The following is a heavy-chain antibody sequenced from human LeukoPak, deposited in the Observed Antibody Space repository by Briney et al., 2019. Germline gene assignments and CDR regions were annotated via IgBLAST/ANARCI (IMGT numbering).Heavy chain of an antibody. CDR1: GYTFTSYY. Sequence: GASVKVSCKASGYTFTSYYMHWVRQAPGQGLEWMGWMNPNSGATNYAQKFQGRVTMTRDTSSSTAYMELSRLRSDDTAVYYCAREGRYSGSRRHAFDIWGQGTMVTVSS. CDR2: MNPNSGAT. D-gene: IGHD1-26*01. J-gene: IGHJ3*02. V-gene: IGHV1-2*02. CDR3: AREGRYSGSRRHAFDI.